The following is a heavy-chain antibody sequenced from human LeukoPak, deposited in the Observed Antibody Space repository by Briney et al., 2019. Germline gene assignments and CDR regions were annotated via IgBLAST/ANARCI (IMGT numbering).Heavy chain of an antibody. Sequence: SQTLSLTCAVSGGSISSGGYSWSWIRQPPGKGLGWIGYISNSGRTYYNPSLKSRLTISVDTSKNQFSLKLSSVTAADTAVYYCARASRLGELSLGYWGQGTLVTVSS. D-gene: IGHD3-16*02. CDR3: ARASRLGELSLGY. CDR1: GGSISSGGYS. J-gene: IGHJ4*02. V-gene: IGHV4-30-2*05. CDR2: ISNSGRT.